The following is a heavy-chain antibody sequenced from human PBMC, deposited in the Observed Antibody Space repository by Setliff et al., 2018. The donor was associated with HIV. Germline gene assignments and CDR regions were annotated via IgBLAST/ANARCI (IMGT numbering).Heavy chain of an antibody. CDR1: GGTFSSYA. D-gene: IGHD3-22*01. CDR2: IIPIFGTA. V-gene: IGHV1-69*13. CDR3: ARGTMVVVLKGDDAFDI. J-gene: IGHJ3*02. Sequence: GASVKVSCKASGGTFSSYAISWVRQAPGQGLEWMGGIIPIFGTANYAQKFQVRVTITADESTSTAYMELSSLRSEDTAVYYCARGTMVVVLKGDDAFDIWGQGTMVTVSS.